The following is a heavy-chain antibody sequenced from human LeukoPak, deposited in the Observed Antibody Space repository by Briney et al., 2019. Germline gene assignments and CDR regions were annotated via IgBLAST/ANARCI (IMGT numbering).Heavy chain of an antibody. D-gene: IGHD3-10*01. J-gene: IGHJ6*03. V-gene: IGHV4-39*07. CDR1: GGSISSSSYY. CDR2: IYYSGST. Sequence: SETLSLTCTVSGGSISSSSYYWGWIRQPPGKGLEWIGSIYYSGSTYYNPSLKSRVTISVDTSKNQFSLKLSSVTAADTAVYYCARERMVPNYYYYMDVWGKGTTVTVSS. CDR3: ARERMVPNYYYYMDV.